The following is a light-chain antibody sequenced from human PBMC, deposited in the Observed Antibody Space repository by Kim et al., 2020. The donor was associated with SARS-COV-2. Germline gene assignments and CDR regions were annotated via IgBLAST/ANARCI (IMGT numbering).Light chain of an antibody. CDR1: RSRVERNDGNTY. V-gene: IGKV2-40*01. CDR2: TLS. J-gene: IGKJ2*01. Sequence: PASISCRDSRSRVERNDGNTYLDWYVQKPGQSPQLLIYTLSYRPSGVPDRFSGSGSGTYFTLKISRVEAEDVGLYYCMQRIEFPYTFGPGTKLEI. CDR3: MQRIEFPYT.